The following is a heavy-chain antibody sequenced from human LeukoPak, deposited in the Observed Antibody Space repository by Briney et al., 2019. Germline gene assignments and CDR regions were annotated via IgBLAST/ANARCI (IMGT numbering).Heavy chain of an antibody. CDR2: INHSGST. J-gene: IGHJ6*03. CDR1: GGSFSGYY. D-gene: IGHD1-1*01. Sequence: SETLSLTCAVCGGSFSGYYWSWICQPPGKGLEWIGEINHSGSTNYNPSLKSRVTISVDTSKNQFSLKLSSVTAADTAVYYCARGQRTTMVYYYYYMDVWGKGTTVTVSS. CDR3: ARGQRTTMVYYYYYMDV. V-gene: IGHV4-34*01.